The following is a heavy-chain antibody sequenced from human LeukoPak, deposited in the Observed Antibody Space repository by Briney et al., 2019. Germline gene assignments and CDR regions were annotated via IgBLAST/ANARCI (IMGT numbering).Heavy chain of an antibody. D-gene: IGHD3-3*01. CDR2: IYTSGST. CDR3: ARDHYDFWSGYSPQYYFDY. V-gene: IGHV4-4*07. CDR1: GGSISSYY. Sequence: SETLSLTCTVSGGSISSYYWSWIRQPAGKGLEWIGRIYTSGSTNYNPSLKSRVTISVDKSKNQFSLKLSSVTAADTAVYYCARDHYDFWSGYSPQYYFDYWGQGTLVTVSS. J-gene: IGHJ4*02.